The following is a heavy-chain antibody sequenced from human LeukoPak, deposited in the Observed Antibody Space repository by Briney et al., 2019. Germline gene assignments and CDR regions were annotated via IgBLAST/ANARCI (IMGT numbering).Heavy chain of an antibody. D-gene: IGHD2-15*01. V-gene: IGHV1-2*02. J-gene: IGHJ4*02. CDR3: ARGTEGCTGGRCYSAFIDH. Sequence: ASVKVSCKASEYTFSVYHIHWVRQTPGQGLEWMGWIYPNSGGTNYAQSFQGRVTLTRDTSISTAYMELNTLRSDDTAVYYCARGTEGCTGGRCYSAFIDHWGQGALVTVSS. CDR1: EYTFSVYH. CDR2: IYPNSGGT.